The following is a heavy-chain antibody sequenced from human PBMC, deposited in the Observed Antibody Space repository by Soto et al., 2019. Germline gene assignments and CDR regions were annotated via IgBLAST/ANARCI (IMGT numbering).Heavy chain of an antibody. V-gene: IGHV3-11*01. Sequence: QVQLVESGGGLVKPGVYLRLSCAASGFTFSDYYMSWIRQAPGKGLEWVSYISSSGSTIYYADSVKGRFTISRDNAKNSLYLQMNSLRAEDTAVYYCATLGGDSSGWYGRNYYYMDVWGKGTTVTVSS. CDR2: ISSSGSTI. D-gene: IGHD6-19*01. J-gene: IGHJ6*03. CDR1: GFTFSDYY. CDR3: ATLGGDSSGWYGRNYYYMDV.